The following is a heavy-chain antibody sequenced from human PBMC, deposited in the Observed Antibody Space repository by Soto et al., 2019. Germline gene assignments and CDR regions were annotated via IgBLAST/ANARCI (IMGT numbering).Heavy chain of an antibody. V-gene: IGHV2-5*01. J-gene: IGHJ5*02. Sequence: QITLKESGPTLVKPTQTLTLTCTFSGFSLSTSGVGVGWIRQPPGKALEWLALIYWNDDKRYSPSLKSSLTITKDPSKSQVVLTMTNMDPVDTATYYCAHSLYDFWSGGSYNWFDPWGQVSLVTVSS. CDR3: AHSLYDFWSGGSYNWFDP. CDR1: GFSLSTSGVG. CDR2: IYWNDDK. D-gene: IGHD3-3*01.